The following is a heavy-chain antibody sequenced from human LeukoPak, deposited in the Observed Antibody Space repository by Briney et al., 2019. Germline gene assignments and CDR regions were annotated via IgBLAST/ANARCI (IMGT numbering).Heavy chain of an antibody. CDR2: ISSSSSYI. V-gene: IGHV3-21*01. CDR1: GFTFSGYS. CDR3: ASLAVAAHFDY. Sequence: GGSLRLSRAASGFTFSGYSMNWVRQAPGKGLEWVSSISSSSSYIYYADSVKGRFTISRDNAKNSLYLRMNSLRAEDTAVYYCASLAVAAHFDYWGQGTLVTVSS. J-gene: IGHJ4*02. D-gene: IGHD2-15*01.